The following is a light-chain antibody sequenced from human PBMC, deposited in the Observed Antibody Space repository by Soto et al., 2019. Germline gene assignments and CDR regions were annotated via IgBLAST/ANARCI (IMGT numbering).Light chain of an antibody. J-gene: IGLJ1*01. CDR2: ENN. CDR3: QSYDSSLSGYV. V-gene: IGLV1-40*01. Sequence: QSVLTQPPSVSEAPGQRVTISCTGRSSNIGAGYEAHWYQQVPGTAPKLLIYENNNRPSGVTDRFSGSKSGTSASLAITGLQAEYDAEYYCQSYDSSLSGYVFGTGTKLTVL. CDR1: SSNIGAGYE.